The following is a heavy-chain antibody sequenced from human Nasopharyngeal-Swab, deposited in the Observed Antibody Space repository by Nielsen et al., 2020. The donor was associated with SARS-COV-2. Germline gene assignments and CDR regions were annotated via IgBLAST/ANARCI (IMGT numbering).Heavy chain of an antibody. J-gene: IGHJ5*02. CDR2: INHSGST. D-gene: IGHD3-10*01. V-gene: IGHV4-34*01. CDR1: GGSFSGYY. CDR3: ARGKATYNYGSGSYYSRANWFDP. Sequence: SETLSLTCAVYGGSFSGYYWSWIRQPPGKGLEWIGEINHSGSTNYNPSLKSRVTISVDTSKNQFSLKLSSVTAADTAVYYCARGKATYNYGSGSYYSRANWFDPWGQGTLVTVSS.